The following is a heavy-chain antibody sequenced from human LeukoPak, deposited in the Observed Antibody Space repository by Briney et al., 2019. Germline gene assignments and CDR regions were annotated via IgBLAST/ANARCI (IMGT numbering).Heavy chain of an antibody. D-gene: IGHD1-20*01. V-gene: IGHV5-51*01. CDR1: GYSFTSYW. J-gene: IGHJ4*02. Sequence: GESLKISCKGSGYSFTSYWIGWVRQMPGKGLEWMGIIYAGDSDTRYSPSFQGQVTISADKSISTAYLQWSSLEASDTAMYYCASSRYNWNGYFDYWGQGTLVTVSS. CDR3: ASSRYNWNGYFDY. CDR2: IYAGDSDT.